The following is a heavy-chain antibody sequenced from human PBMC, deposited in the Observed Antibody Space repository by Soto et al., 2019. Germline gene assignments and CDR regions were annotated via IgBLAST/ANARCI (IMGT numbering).Heavy chain of an antibody. J-gene: IGHJ5*02. D-gene: IGHD3-22*01. Sequence: SETLSLTCTVSGGSISNSRYYWAWIRQPPGKGLEWIGSIYHTGNTYYNPSLRSRVTISVDTSKNQFSLKLTSVTAADTAVYYFARDYYDSSDYTTNWFDPWGQGTLVTVSS. CDR2: IYHTGNT. V-gene: IGHV4-39*01. CDR1: GGSISNSRYY. CDR3: ARDYYDSSDYTTNWFDP.